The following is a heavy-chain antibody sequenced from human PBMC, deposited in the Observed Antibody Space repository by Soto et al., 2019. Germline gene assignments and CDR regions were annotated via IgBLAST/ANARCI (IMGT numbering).Heavy chain of an antibody. Sequence: ASVKVSCKVSGYTLTELSMHWVRQAPGKGLEWMGGFDPEDGETIYAQKFQGRVTMTEDTSTDTAYMELSSLRSEDTAVYYCAKEDSSGYYPPLFDYWGQGTMVTVSS. J-gene: IGHJ4*02. CDR3: AKEDSSGYYPPLFDY. CDR1: GYTLTELS. D-gene: IGHD3-22*01. CDR2: FDPEDGET. V-gene: IGHV1-24*01.